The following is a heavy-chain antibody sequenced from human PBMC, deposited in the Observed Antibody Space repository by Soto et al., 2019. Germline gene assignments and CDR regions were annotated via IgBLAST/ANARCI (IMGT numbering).Heavy chain of an antibody. CDR3: AKDHPSPRYCSSTSCYRGAFDI. Sequence: GGSLRLSCAASGFTFSSYAMSWVRQAPGKGLEWVSAISGSGGSTYYADSVKGRFTISRDNSKNTLYLQMNSLRAEDTAVYYCAKDHPSPRYCSSTSCYRGAFDIWGQATMVTVSS. J-gene: IGHJ3*02. D-gene: IGHD2-2*01. CDR2: ISGSGGST. V-gene: IGHV3-23*01. CDR1: GFTFSSYA.